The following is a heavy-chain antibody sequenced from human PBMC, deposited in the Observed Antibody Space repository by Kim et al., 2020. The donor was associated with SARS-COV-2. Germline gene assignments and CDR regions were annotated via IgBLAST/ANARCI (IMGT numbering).Heavy chain of an antibody. CDR3: AKAGGAAAAYYFDY. V-gene: IGHV3-30*18. Sequence: GGSLRLSCAASGFTFSSYGMHWVRQAPGKGLEWVAVISYDGSNKYYADSVKGRFTISRDNSKNTLYLQMNSLRAEDTAVYYCAKAGGAAAAYYFDYWGQGTLVTVSS. D-gene: IGHD6-13*01. J-gene: IGHJ4*02. CDR1: GFTFSSYG. CDR2: ISYDGSNK.